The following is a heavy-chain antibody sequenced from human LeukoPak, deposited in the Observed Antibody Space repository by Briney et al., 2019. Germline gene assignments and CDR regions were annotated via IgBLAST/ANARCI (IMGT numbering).Heavy chain of an antibody. CDR1: GFIFSTYW. D-gene: IGHD3-16*01. V-gene: IGHV3-7*03. Sequence: GESLRLSCVASGFIFSTYWMSWVRQSPGKGLEWVAKIKEDGSEKYCVDSVKGRFSISRDNAKDSLYLHMNSLRVEDTAIYYCARITSAKEYGDAFLVWGQGTLVTVSS. CDR2: IKEDGSEK. J-gene: IGHJ3*01. CDR3: ARITSAKEYGDAFLV.